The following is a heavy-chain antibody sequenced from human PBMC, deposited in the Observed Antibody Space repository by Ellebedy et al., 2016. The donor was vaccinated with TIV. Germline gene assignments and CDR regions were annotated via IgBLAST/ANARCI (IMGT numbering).Heavy chain of an antibody. D-gene: IGHD3-16*02. CDR1: DDSVSSDNY. J-gene: IGHJ3*02. Sequence: SETLSLXXTVFDDSVSSDNYWGWFRQSPGKGLEWIGSIYHSGSTHYNPSLKSRVTISVDTSKNQFSLKLNSVTAADTAVYYCARVRGDDYVWGSYRLHAFDIWGQGTMVTVSS. CDR2: IYHSGST. V-gene: IGHV4-38-2*02. CDR3: ARVRGDDYVWGSYRLHAFDI.